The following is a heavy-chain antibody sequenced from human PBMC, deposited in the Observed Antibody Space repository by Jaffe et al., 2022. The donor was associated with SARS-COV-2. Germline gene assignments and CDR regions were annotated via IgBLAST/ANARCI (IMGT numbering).Heavy chain of an antibody. Sequence: QVQLVQSGAEVKKPGASVKVSCKASGYTFTSYAMHWVRQAPGQRLEWMGWINAGNGNTKYSQKFQGRVTITRDTSASTAYMELSSLRSEDTAVYYCARSWFGVYYYYGMDVWGQGTTVTVSS. CDR3: ARSWFGVYYYYGMDV. CDR1: GYTFTSYA. D-gene: IGHD3-10*01. V-gene: IGHV1-3*01. CDR2: INAGNGNT. J-gene: IGHJ6*02.